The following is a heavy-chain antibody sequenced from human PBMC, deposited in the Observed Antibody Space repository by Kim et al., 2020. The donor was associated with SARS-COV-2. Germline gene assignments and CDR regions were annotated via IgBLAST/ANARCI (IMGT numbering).Heavy chain of an antibody. CDR2: IYSGGST. Sequence: GGSLRLSCAASGFTVSSNYMSWVRQAPGKGLEWVSVIYSGGSTYYADSVKGRFTISRDNSKNTLYLQMNSLRAEDTAVYYCVRDRVLRGYSSSTTSRGGGFDYWGQGTLVTVSS. D-gene: IGHD6-6*01. J-gene: IGHJ4*02. CDR1: GFTVSSNY. CDR3: VRDRVLRGYSSSTTSRGGGFDY. V-gene: IGHV3-53*01.